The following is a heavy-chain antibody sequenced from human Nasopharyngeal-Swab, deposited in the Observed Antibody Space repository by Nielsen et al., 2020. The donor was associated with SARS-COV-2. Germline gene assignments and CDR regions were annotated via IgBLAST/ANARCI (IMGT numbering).Heavy chain of an antibody. CDR3: AREENWGGFDY. CDR2: IYHSGST. J-gene: IGHJ4*02. V-gene: IGHV4-30-2*01. D-gene: IGHD7-27*01. Sequence: SEPLSLTCAVSGGSISSGGYSWSWIRQPPGKGLEWIGYIYHSGSTYYNPSLKSRVTISVDRSKNQFSLKLSSVTAADTAVYYCAREENWGGFDYWGQRTLVTVSS. CDR1: GGSISSGGYS.